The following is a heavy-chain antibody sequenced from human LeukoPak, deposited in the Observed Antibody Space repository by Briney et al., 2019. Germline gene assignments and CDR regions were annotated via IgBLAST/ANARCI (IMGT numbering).Heavy chain of an antibody. Sequence: ASVKVSCKASGGTFSSYTISWVRQAPGQGLEWMGRIIPILGIANYAQKFQGRVTITADKSTSTAYMELSSLRSEDTAVYYCARSGYSHGYGGDYWGQGTLVTVSS. D-gene: IGHD5-18*01. J-gene: IGHJ4*02. CDR2: IIPILGIA. CDR3: ARSGYSHGYGGDY. CDR1: GGTFSSYT. V-gene: IGHV1-69*02.